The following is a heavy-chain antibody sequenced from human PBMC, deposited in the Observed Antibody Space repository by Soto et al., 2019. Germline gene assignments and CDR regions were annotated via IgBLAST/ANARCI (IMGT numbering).Heavy chain of an antibody. V-gene: IGHV1-69*13. Sequence: TSVKVSCKAAGGTFSSYAISWVRQAPGQGLEWMGGIIPIFGTANYAQKFQGRVTITADEYTSTAYMELSSLRSEDTAVYYCARSTKKKQLVPWFDPWGQGTLVTVSS. CDR1: GGTFSSYA. D-gene: IGHD6-13*01. CDR3: ARSTKKKQLVPWFDP. CDR2: IIPIFGTA. J-gene: IGHJ5*02.